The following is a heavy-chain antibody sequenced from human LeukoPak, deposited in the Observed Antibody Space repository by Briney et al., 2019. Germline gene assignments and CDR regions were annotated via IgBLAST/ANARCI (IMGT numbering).Heavy chain of an antibody. V-gene: IGHV3-53*01. CDR3: ARSGAEITRLYDY. J-gene: IGHJ4*02. Sequence: PGGSLRLSCAASGFTVSSNYMSWVRQAPGKGLEWVSVIYSGGSTYYADSVKGRFTISRDNSKNTLYLQMNSLRAEDTAVYYCARSGAEITRLYDYWGQGTLVTVSS. CDR1: GFTVSSNY. D-gene: IGHD3-16*01. CDR2: IYSGGST.